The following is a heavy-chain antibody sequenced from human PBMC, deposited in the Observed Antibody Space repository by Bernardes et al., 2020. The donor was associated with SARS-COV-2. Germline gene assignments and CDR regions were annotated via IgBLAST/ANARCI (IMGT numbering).Heavy chain of an antibody. Sequence: GGSLRLSCGASGITFNKLWMHWVRQAPGEGLVWVARIAGDGTSVTYADSVKGRFTISRDNAKNTLYLQMNSLRVEDTAVYYCARGALSGTYGVGDYWGQGTLVTVSS. CDR2: IAGDGTSV. J-gene: IGHJ4*02. CDR3: ARGALSGTYGVGDY. CDR1: GITFNKLW. V-gene: IGHV3-74*03. D-gene: IGHD1-26*01.